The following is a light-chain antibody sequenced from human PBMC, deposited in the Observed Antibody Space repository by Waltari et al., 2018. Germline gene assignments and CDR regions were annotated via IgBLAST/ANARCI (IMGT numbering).Light chain of an antibody. CDR2: GPD. Sequence: SSDLTQDPSLSVALGQTVSITCQGNNLRIYYASWYQKRPRQAPILVRYGPDNRPSGIPDRFSGSTAGKTASLTITGAQAEDEADYYCHSRETFSTRLFGGGTRLTV. J-gene: IGLJ2*01. V-gene: IGLV3-19*01. CDR1: NLRIYY. CDR3: HSRETFSTRL.